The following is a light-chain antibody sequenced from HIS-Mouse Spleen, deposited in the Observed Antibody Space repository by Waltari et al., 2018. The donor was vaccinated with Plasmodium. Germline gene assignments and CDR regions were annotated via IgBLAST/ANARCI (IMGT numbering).Light chain of an antibody. V-gene: IGKV3-15*01. CDR2: GAS. J-gene: IGKJ2*02. CDR1: QSVSSN. CDR3: QQYNNRAPCT. Sequence: EIVMTQSPATLSVSPGERATLSCRASQSVSSNLAWYQQKPGQAPRLLSHGASTRATGNPARFSGSGSGTEVAVTYSSMQCEDFAVYYCQQYNNRAPCTSGHGTKLEIK.